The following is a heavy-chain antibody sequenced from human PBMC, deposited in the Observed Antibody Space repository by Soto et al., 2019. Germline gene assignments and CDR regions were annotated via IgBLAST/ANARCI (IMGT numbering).Heavy chain of an antibody. D-gene: IGHD1-1*01. CDR2: IYDTGISGYTPST. CDR1: GGSLTSSY. V-gene: IGHV4-59*01. Sequence: SKALSLTCTVSGGSLTSSYWSWILRPAGKGREWIAYIYDTGISGYTPSTSYNPSLKSRVTMSVDPSKSQFSLKLTSVTAADTAVYYCARGDDAFFYYGLDVWGQGITVTVSS. J-gene: IGHJ6*02. CDR3: ARGDDAFFYYGLDV.